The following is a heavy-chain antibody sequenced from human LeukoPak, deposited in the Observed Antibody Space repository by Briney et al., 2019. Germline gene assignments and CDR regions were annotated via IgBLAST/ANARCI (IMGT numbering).Heavy chain of an antibody. CDR2: IYTSGST. CDR1: GVSISSGSYY. D-gene: IGHD6-6*01. J-gene: IGHJ3*02. V-gene: IGHV4-61*02. Sequence: PSETLSLTCTVSGVSISSGSYYWSWIRQPAGKGLEWIGRIYTSGSTNYNPSLKSRVTISVETSKNQFSLKLSSVTAADTAVYYCARDPRIAARPGAFDIWGQGTMVTVSS. CDR3: ARDPRIAARPGAFDI.